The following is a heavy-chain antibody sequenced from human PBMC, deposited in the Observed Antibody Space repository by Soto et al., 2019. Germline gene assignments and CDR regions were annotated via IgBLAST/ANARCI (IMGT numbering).Heavy chain of an antibody. D-gene: IGHD6-19*01. CDR3: ARALYSSGLYDYYYGMDV. V-gene: IGHV3-11*01. J-gene: IGHJ6*02. CDR1: GFTFSDYY. Sequence: QVQLVESGGGLVKPGGSLRLSCAASGFTFSDYYMSWIRQAPGKGLEWVSYITSGSTIYYADSVKGRFTISRDNAKNSLYLQMNRPRAEDTAVYYCARALYSSGLYDYYYGMDVWCQGTTVTVSS. CDR2: ITSGSTI.